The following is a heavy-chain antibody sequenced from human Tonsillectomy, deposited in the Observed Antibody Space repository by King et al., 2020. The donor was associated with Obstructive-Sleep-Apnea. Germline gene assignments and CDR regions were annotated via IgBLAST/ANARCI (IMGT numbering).Heavy chain of an antibody. CDR1: GGSISSHY. J-gene: IGHJ6*02. D-gene: IGHD3-10*01. Sequence: QLQESGPGLVKPSETLSLTCNVSGGSISSHYWGWVRQSPGKGLEWIGYIYYSGSTDYNPSLRSRVTISVDTSKNQFSQNLSSVSAADTAVYYCARNARISMVRGAAYYYYGMDVWGQGTTVTVSS. V-gene: IGHV4-59*11. CDR3: ARNARISMVRGAAYYYYGMDV. CDR2: IYYSGST.